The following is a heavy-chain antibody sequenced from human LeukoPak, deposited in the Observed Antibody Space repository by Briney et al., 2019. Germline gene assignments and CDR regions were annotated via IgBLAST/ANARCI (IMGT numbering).Heavy chain of an antibody. Sequence: GGSLRLSCAASGFTFSSYAMSWVRHAPGGGLEWVSAISGGGGSTYYADSVKGRFTISRDNSKTTLYLQMNSLRAEDTAVYYCAKVPVFSLTISEVVTDDAFDIWGQGTIVTVSS. V-gene: IGHV3-23*01. J-gene: IGHJ3*02. CDR3: AKVPVFSLTISEVVTDDAFDI. D-gene: IGHD3-3*01. CDR2: ISGGGGST. CDR1: GFTFSSYA.